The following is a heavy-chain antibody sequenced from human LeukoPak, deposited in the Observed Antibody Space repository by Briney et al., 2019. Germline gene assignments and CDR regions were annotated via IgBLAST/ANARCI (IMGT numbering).Heavy chain of an antibody. V-gene: IGHV4-59*01. CDR1: GGSISSYY. CDR3: ARVVGCTNGVCYPLADY. D-gene: IGHD2-8*01. CDR2: IYYSGST. Sequence: SETLSLTCTVSGGSISSYYWSWIRQPPGKGLEWIGYIYYSGSTNYNPSLKSRVTISVDTSKNQFSLKLSSVTAADTAVYYCARVVGCTNGVCYPLADYWGQGTLVTVSS. J-gene: IGHJ4*02.